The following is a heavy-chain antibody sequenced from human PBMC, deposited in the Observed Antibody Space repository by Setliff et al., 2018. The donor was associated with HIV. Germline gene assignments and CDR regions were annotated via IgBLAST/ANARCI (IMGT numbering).Heavy chain of an antibody. D-gene: IGHD3-10*01. CDR2: IYHSGST. CDR3: ARAMYYYGSGSYDYYTGV. CDR1: GGSISSNNW. V-gene: IGHV4-4*02. Sequence: PSETLSLTCAVSGGSISSNNWWSWVRQPPGKGLEWIGEIYHSGSTNYNPSLKSRVTISVDKSKNQFSLKLSSVTAADTAAYYCARAMYYYGSGSYDYYTGVWGKGTTVTVSS. J-gene: IGHJ6*03.